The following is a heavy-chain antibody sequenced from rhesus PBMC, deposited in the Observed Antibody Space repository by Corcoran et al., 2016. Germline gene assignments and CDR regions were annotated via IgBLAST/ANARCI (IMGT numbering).Heavy chain of an antibody. Sequence: VQLQESGPGLVKPSETPSLTCAVSGGSFSGYYWGWIRQPPGKGLEWIGYITGNSGNTDCHPSITSRVTISTDTSKNQFSLELSSVASADTAVYYCARDRSSGWYVDYWGQGVLVTVSS. CDR1: GGSFSGYY. CDR2: ITGNSGNT. D-gene: IGHD6-31*01. J-gene: IGHJ4*01. V-gene: IGHV4-165*01. CDR3: ARDRSSGWYVDY.